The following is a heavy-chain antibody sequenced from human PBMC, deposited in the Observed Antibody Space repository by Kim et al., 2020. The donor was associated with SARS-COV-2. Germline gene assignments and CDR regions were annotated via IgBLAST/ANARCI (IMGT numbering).Heavy chain of an antibody. CDR1: GFTFSNAW. Sequence: GGSLRLSCAASGFTFSNAWMSWVRQAPGKGLEWVGRIKSKTDGGTTDYAAPVKGRFTISRDDSKNTLYLQMNSLKTEDTAVYYCTTDLVEQQLVRGLGYWGQGTLVTVSS. V-gene: IGHV3-15*01. CDR3: TTDLVEQQLVRGLGY. D-gene: IGHD6-13*01. J-gene: IGHJ4*02. CDR2: IKSKTDGGTT.